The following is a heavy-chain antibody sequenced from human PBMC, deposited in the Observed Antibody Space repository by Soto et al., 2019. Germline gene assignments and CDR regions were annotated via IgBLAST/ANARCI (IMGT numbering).Heavy chain of an antibody. V-gene: IGHV3-23*01. J-gene: IGHJ4*02. Sequence: PWGSLRLSCAASGFTFSSYAMSWVRQAPGKGLEWVSAISVSGGSTYYADSVKGRFTISRDNSKNTLYLQMNSLRAEDTAVYYCAKAPAKDCSGGSCPIFRWGKGNMVTVSS. CDR1: GFTFSSYA. D-gene: IGHD2-15*01. CDR3: AKAPAKDCSGGSCPIFR. CDR2: ISVSGGST.